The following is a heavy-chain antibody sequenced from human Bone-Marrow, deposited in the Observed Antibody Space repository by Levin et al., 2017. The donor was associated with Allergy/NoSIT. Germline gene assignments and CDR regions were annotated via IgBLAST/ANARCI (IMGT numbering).Heavy chain of an antibody. Sequence: GESLKISCAASGVPFSGYWMHWVRQAPGKGLMWVSRIRGDGITTHYADSVKGRFTISRDYAKNTLYPQMNSLRADDTAVYYCTRAPFGDFDYWGRGTLVTVSS. CDR1: GVPFSGYW. CDR2: IRGDGITT. V-gene: IGHV3-74*01. D-gene: IGHD2/OR15-2a*01. J-gene: IGHJ4*02. CDR3: TRAPFGDFDY.